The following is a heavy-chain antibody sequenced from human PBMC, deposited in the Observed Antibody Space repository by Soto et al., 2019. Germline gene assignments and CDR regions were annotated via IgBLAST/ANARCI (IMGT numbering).Heavy chain of an antibody. J-gene: IGHJ6*02. CDR1: GYSFTGYF. CDR3: ARGGDTAMVYHGMDV. D-gene: IGHD5-18*01. V-gene: IGHV1-2*02. CDR2: INLKSGGT. Sequence: ASVKVSCKASGYSFTGYFTQWVRQAPGQGLEWMGWINLKSGGTNYAQKFQGRVTMTRDTSISTAYMELSRLRSDDTAVYYCARGGDTAMVYHGMDVWGQGTTVTVSS.